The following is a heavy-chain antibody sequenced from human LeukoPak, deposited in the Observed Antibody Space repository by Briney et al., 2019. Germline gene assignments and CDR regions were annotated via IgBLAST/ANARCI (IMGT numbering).Heavy chain of an antibody. J-gene: IGHJ4*02. CDR2: ISGSGGNT. CDR3: ATTKQARRYFDY. D-gene: IGHD1-1*01. Sequence: GGSLRLSCAGSGFTFSSNALSWVRQAPGKGLEWVSAISGSGGNTYYADSVRGRFTISRDNSKSTLYLQMNTLRAEDTAVYYCATTKQARRYFDYWGQGTLVTISS. CDR1: GFTFSSNA. V-gene: IGHV3-23*01.